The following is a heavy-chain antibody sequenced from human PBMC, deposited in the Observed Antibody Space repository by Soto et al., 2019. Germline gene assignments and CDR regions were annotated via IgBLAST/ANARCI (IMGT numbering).Heavy chain of an antibody. Sequence: QVQLVQSGAEVKKPGSSVKVSCKASGGTFSSYAISWVRQAPGQGLEWMGGIIPIFGTANYAQKFQGRVTITADESTSTDYMELSSLRSEDTAVYYCAREFYYYDSSGYYPGNNWFDPWGQGTLVTVSS. CDR3: AREFYYYDSSGYYPGNNWFDP. CDR1: GGTFSSYA. D-gene: IGHD3-22*01. V-gene: IGHV1-69*12. CDR2: IIPIFGTA. J-gene: IGHJ5*02.